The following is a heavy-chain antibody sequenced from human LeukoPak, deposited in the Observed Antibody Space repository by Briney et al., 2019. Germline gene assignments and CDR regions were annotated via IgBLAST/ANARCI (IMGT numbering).Heavy chain of an antibody. V-gene: IGHV1-18*01. CDR2: ISTYNGNT. J-gene: IGHJ3*02. Sequence: ASVKVSCKASGYTFTSYGISWVRQAPGQGLEWMGWISTYNGNTNYAQKLQGRVTMTTDTSTSTAYMELRSLRSDDTAVYYCARDAGYGGPGAFDIWGQGTMVTVSS. CDR1: GYTFTSYG. D-gene: IGHD5-12*01. CDR3: ARDAGYGGPGAFDI.